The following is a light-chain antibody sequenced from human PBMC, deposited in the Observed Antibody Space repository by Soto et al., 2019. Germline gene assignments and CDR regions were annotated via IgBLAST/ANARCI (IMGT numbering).Light chain of an antibody. V-gene: IGLV2-8*01. CDR2: EVS. J-gene: IGLJ2*01. CDR1: SSDVGGYNY. CDR3: TSYAHSNILL. Sequence: QPVLTQPPSASGSPGQSVIISCTGTSSDVGGYNYVSWYQQHPGKAPKVMIYEVSKRPSGVPDRFSGSKSGNTASLTVSGLQAEDEAEYYCTSYAHSNILLIGGGTKLTVL.